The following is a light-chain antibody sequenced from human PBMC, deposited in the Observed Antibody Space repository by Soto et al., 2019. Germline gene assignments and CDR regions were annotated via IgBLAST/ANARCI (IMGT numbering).Light chain of an antibody. J-gene: IGKJ1*01. CDR1: QTISPW. V-gene: IGKV1-5*03. Sequence: DIKMTQSPSTLSASVGDRVTITCRASQTISPWSAWYQQKPGKAPRVLIYKTSNLVNGVPPRFSGSGSGTEFSLTISILQPDDFATYYCQQYKTYFRTFGQGTKVEI. CDR2: KTS. CDR3: QQYKTYFRT.